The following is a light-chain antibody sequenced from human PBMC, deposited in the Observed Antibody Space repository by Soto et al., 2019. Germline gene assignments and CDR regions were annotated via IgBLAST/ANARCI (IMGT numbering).Light chain of an antibody. CDR2: GAS. V-gene: IGKV3-20*01. CDR1: QSVSSN. J-gene: IGKJ2*01. CDR3: QQYGRT. Sequence: EIVLTQSPGTLSLSPGERATLSCRASQSVSSNLAWYQQKPGQAPRLLIFGASTRATGIPDRFRGSGSGTDFTLTINRLEPEDFAVYHCQQYGRTFGQGTKVDIK.